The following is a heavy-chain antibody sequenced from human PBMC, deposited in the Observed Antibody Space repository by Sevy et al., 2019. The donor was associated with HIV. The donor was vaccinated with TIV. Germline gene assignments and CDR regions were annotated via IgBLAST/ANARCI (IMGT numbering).Heavy chain of an antibody. CDR2: VYSGGGT. V-gene: IGHV3-53*01. Sequence: GGSLRLSCAVSGVTLTNEFFSWVRQAPGKGLEWVAVVYSGGGTYYADSVKGRFTISRDKSKNTLYLQMKSLRAEDTAVYYCARVGYCRGGTCFSGFYYAMDVWGQGTTVTVSS. CDR1: GVTLTNEF. CDR3: ARVGYCRGGTCFSGFYYAMDV. J-gene: IGHJ6*02. D-gene: IGHD2-15*01.